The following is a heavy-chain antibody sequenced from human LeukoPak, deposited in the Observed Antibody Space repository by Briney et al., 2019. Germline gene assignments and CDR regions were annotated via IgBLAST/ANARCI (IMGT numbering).Heavy chain of an antibody. CDR3: ARVSYSSSWKGPNYYYYYMDV. V-gene: IGHV3-21*01. CDR2: ISSSSSYI. CDR1: GFTFSSYS. D-gene: IGHD6-13*01. Sequence: GGSLRLSCAASGFTFSSYSMNWVRQAPGKGLEWVSSISSSSSYIYYADSVKGRFTISRDNAKNSLYLQMNSLRAEDTAVYYCARVSYSSSWKGPNYYYYYMDVWGKGTTVTISS. J-gene: IGHJ6*03.